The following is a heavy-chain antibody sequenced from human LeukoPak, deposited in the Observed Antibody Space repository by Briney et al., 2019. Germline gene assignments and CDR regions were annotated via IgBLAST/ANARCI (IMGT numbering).Heavy chain of an antibody. CDR1: GGTFSSYA. Sequence: SVKVSCKASGGTFSSYAISWVRQAPGQGLEWMGRIIPIFGIANYARKFQGRVTITADKSTSTAYMELSSLRSEDTAVYYCARPINYYDSSSEGVYAFDIWGQGTMVTVSS. CDR2: IIPIFGIA. CDR3: ARPINYYDSSSEGVYAFDI. V-gene: IGHV1-69*04. J-gene: IGHJ3*02. D-gene: IGHD3-22*01.